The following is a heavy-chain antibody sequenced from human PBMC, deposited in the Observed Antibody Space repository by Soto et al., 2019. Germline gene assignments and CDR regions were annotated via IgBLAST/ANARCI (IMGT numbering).Heavy chain of an antibody. CDR3: ARLDSISSYYYGMDV. Sequence: GESLKISCKGSGYSFTNYWIGWVRQMPGKGLEWMGIIYPGDSDTRYSPSFQGQVTISADKSISTAYLQWSSLKASDTAMYYCARLDSISSYYYGMDVWGQGTTVTVSS. CDR2: IYPGDSDT. J-gene: IGHJ6*02. CDR1: GYSFTNYW. D-gene: IGHD6-6*01. V-gene: IGHV5-51*01.